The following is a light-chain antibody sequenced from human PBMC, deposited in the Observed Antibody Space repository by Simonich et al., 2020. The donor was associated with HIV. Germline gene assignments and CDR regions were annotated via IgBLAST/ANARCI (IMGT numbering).Light chain of an antibody. CDR1: QSVLYSSNNKNY. V-gene: IGKV4-1*01. Sequence: DIVMTQSPDSLAVSLGERATINCNSSQSVLYSSNNKNYLLWYQQKPGQPPNLLIYWASTRESGVPDRFSGSGSGTDFTLTISSLQAEDVAVYYCQQYYSTPYTFGQGTKLEIK. CDR2: WAS. CDR3: QQYYSTPYT. J-gene: IGKJ2*01.